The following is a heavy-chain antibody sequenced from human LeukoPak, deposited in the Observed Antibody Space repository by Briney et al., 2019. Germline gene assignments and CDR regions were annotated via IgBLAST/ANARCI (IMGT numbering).Heavy chain of an antibody. V-gene: IGHV3-7*01. CDR2: MTYDGSGK. Sequence: GGALRLSCAASGFSFSTYWMSWVRQAPGKGLEWVAHMTYDGSGKSYVDSVRGRFTISRDNAKNSLYLQMNSLRAEDTAVYYCASGRAHDFWGQGTLVTVSS. CDR3: ASGRAHDF. CDR1: GFSFSTYW. J-gene: IGHJ4*02.